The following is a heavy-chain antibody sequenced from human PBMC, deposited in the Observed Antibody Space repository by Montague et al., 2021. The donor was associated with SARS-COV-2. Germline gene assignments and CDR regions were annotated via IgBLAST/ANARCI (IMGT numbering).Heavy chain of an antibody. D-gene: IGHD3-22*01. CDR3: ARGSGWLSRSSYYCDY. Sequence: SETLSLTCAVYGGSFSGYYWSWIRQPPGKGLEWIGEINHSGSTNXXPSLKSRVTISVDTSKNQFSLKLSPVTAADTAVYYCARGSGWLSRSSYYCDYWGQGTLVTVSS. V-gene: IGHV4-34*01. CDR2: INHSGST. J-gene: IGHJ4*02. CDR1: GGSFSGYY.